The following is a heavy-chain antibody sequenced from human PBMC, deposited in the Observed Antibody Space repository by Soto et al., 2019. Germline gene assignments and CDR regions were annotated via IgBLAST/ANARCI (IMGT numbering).Heavy chain of an antibody. CDR2: ISGSGGST. D-gene: IGHD2-2*01. J-gene: IGHJ4*02. CDR1: GFTFITYA. V-gene: IGHV3-23*01. Sequence: GGSLRLSCAASGFTFITYAMSWVRQAPGKGLEWVSIISGSGGSTYYPDSVKGRFTISRDNSKNTLYLQMNSLRADDTAVYYCAKLPAAQSYFDFWGQGTRVTVSS. CDR3: AKLPAAQSYFDF.